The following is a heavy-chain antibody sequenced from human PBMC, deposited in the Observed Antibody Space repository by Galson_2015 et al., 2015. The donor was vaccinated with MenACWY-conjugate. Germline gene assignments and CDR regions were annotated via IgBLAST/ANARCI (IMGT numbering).Heavy chain of an antibody. J-gene: IGHJ6*02. CDR2: IKRDGSER. V-gene: IGHV3-7*03. Sequence: SLRLSCAASGFTFRNYWVTWVRQAPGRGLEWVASIKRDGSERYYVDSVKGRFTTSRDNAKNSMYLEMNSLRVEDTAVYSCARGHYGMDVWGQGTTVTASS. CDR3: ARGHYGMDV. CDR1: GFTFRNYW.